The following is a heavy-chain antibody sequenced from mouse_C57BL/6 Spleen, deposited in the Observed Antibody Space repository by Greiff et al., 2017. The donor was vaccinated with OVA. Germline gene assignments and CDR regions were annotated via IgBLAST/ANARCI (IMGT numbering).Heavy chain of an antibody. CDR3: ARRDDYDDAMDY. V-gene: IGHV5-6*02. CDR2: ISSGGSYT. D-gene: IGHD2-4*01. J-gene: IGHJ4*01. Sequence: EVKLMESGGDLVKPGGSLKLSCAASGFTFSSYGMSWVRQTPDKRLAWVATISSGGSYTYYPDSVKGRFTISRDNAKNTLYLQMSRLKTEDTAMYDCARRDDYDDAMDYWGQGTSVTVSS. CDR1: GFTFSSYG.